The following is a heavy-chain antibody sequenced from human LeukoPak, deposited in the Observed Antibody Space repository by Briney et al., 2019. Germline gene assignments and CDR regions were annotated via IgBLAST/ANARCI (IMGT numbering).Heavy chain of an antibody. CDR3: AKDFSAAPLLFLDWLVDSVDI. CDR1: GFNFNNYD. J-gene: IGHJ3*02. Sequence: AGGSLRLSCVASGFNFNNYDLHWVRQAPGKGLEWVAFIKFHGHETFYADSVEGRFTFSRDNSRNTVYLQMNSLRAEDAAIYYCAKDFSAAPLLFLDWLVDSVDIWGQRTAVIVSS. CDR2: IKFHGHET. D-gene: IGHD3-9*01. V-gene: IGHV3-30*02.